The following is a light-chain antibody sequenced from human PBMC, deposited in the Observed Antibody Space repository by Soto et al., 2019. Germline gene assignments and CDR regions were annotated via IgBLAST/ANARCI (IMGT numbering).Light chain of an antibody. CDR1: QNINTW. J-gene: IGKJ1*01. CDR2: KAS. V-gene: IGKV1-5*03. CDR3: QQYENSCT. Sequence: DIQVTQSPSTLSASVGDRVTIACRASQNINTWLAWYQQKPGKAPKLLIYKASNLESGVPSRFSGSGSGTEFTLTISSLQPDDFATYYCQQYENSCTFGQGTKVESK.